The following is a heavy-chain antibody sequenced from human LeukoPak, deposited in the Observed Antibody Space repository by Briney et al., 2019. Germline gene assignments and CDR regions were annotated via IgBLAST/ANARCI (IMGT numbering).Heavy chain of an antibody. CDR3: AKGEYSSSPWFDP. Sequence: GGSLRLSCAASGFTFSSYAMSWVRQAPGKGLEWVSTISGSGGSTYYADSVRGRFTISRDNSKNTLYLQLNSLRAEDTAVYYCAKGEYSSSPWFDPWGQETLVTVSS. CDR1: GFTFSSYA. V-gene: IGHV3-23*01. CDR2: ISGSGGST. J-gene: IGHJ5*02. D-gene: IGHD6-6*01.